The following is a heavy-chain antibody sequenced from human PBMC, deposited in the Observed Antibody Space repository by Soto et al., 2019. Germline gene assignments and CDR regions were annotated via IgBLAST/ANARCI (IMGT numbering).Heavy chain of an antibody. V-gene: IGHV2-5*02. J-gene: IGHJ4*02. CDR2: IYWDDDK. Sequence: QITLKESGPPLVRPTQTLTLTCTFSGFSLTTSGVGVGWIRQPPGKALEWLAVIYWDDDKRYRLSLKSRLTITKHTSKNLVVLTETNIDPVDTATYYCALKRWSNFDYWGQGTLVTVSS. CDR3: ALKRWSNFDY. D-gene: IGHD2-15*01. CDR1: GFSLTTSGVG.